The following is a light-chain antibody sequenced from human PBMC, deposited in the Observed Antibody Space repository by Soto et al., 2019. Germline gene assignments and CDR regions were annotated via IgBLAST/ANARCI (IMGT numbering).Light chain of an antibody. Sequence: ETVLTQSRGTLSLTPWERATCPCMASQSVSSGYLAWYQQTPGQAPRLLIYGASNRATGIPDRFSGSGSGTDFTLAISRLEPEDFAVYYCQQYGSSGTFGQPTKADI. V-gene: IGKV3-20*01. CDR3: QQYGSSGT. CDR2: GAS. J-gene: IGKJ1*01. CDR1: QSVSSGY.